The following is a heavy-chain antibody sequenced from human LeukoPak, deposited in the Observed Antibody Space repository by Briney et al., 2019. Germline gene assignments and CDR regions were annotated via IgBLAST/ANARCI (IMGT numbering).Heavy chain of an antibody. Sequence: SETLSLTCAVYGGSFSGYYWGWIRQPPGKGLEWIGSIYYSGSTYYNPSLKSRVTISVDTSMNQFSLKLSFVTTADTAVYYCARALGYCSGGSCTRGYNWFDPWGQGTLVTVPS. CDR1: GGSFSGYY. V-gene: IGHV4-39*01. CDR3: ARALGYCSGGSCTRGYNWFDP. CDR2: IYYSGST. J-gene: IGHJ5*02. D-gene: IGHD2-15*01.